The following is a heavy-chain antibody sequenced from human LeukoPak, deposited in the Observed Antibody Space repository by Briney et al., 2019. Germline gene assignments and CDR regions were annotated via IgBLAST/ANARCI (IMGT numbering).Heavy chain of an antibody. CDR1: GFTFSSYG. CDR2: ISGSGGST. J-gene: IGHJ4*02. Sequence: GGSLRLSCAASGFTFSSYGMHWVRQAPGKGLDWVSAISGSGGSTYYADSVKGRFTISRDNSKNTLYLQMNSLRAEDTAVYYCAKVLKGYYFDYWGQGTLVTVSS. CDR3: AKVLKGYYFDY. V-gene: IGHV3-23*01.